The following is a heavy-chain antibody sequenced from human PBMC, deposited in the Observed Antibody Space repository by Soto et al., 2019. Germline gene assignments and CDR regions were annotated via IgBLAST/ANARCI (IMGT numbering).Heavy chain of an antibody. CDR3: GRGLNTAMVRRLRYFDY. CDR2: IHHSGST. Sequence: SATLSLTCAVYGGSFSGYYCSWIRPPPGKGVEWIGEIHHSGSTNYNPSLKSRVTISADTSKNQFSLKLSAVTAADTAVYYCGRGLNTAMVRRLRYFDYWGQGTLVTVS. CDR1: GGSFSGYY. J-gene: IGHJ4*02. D-gene: IGHD5-18*01. V-gene: IGHV4-34*01.